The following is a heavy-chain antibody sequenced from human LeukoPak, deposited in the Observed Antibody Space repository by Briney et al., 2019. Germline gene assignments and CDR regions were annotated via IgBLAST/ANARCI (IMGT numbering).Heavy chain of an antibody. J-gene: IGHJ5*02. CDR3: ARLTGATTGGFDP. D-gene: IGHD1-1*01. CDR2: ITSSGSSI. Sequence: GSLRLSCAASGFRFNSYEMNWVRQAPGKGLEWLSYITSSGSSIYYADSVKDRFTISRDNAKSSLYLQMNSLRAEDTAVYYCARLTGATTGGFDPWGQETLVTVSS. CDR1: GFRFNSYE. V-gene: IGHV3-48*03.